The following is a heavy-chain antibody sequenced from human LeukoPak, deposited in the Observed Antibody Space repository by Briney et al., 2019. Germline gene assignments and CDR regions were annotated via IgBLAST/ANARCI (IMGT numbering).Heavy chain of an antibody. J-gene: IGHJ6*03. V-gene: IGHV3-30*02. CDR3: AKDQGSEYYYYYYYMDV. CDR1: GFTFSSYG. Sequence: PGGSLGLSCAASGFTFSSYGMHWVRQAPGKGLEWVAFIWYDGSNKYYADSVKGRFTISRDNSKNTLYLQMNSLRAEDTAVYYCAKDQGSEYYYYYYYMDVWGKGTTVTVSS. D-gene: IGHD3-10*01. CDR2: IWYDGSNK.